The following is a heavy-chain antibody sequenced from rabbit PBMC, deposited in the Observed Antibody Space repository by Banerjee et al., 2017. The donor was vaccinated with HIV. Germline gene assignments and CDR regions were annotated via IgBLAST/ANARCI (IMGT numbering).Heavy chain of an antibody. CDR1: GFSFRNKYV. CDR2: INTSSGNT. Sequence: QEQLEESGGDLVKPEGSLTLTCTASGFSFRNKYVMCWVRQAPGKGLEWIACINTSSGNTVYASWAKGRFTISRTSSTTVALHMTSLTAADTATYFCARDRGDWGYYFTLWGPGTLVTVS. D-gene: IGHD4-1*01. CDR3: ARDRGDWGYYFTL. J-gene: IGHJ4*01. V-gene: IGHV1S45*01.